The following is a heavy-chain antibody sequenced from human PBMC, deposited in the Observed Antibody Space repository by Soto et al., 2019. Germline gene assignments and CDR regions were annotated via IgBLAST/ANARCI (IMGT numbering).Heavy chain of an antibody. J-gene: IGHJ5*02. CDR2: ISYDGSNK. D-gene: IGHD2-8*01. CDR1: GFTFSSYG. V-gene: IGHV3-30*18. Sequence: QVQLVESGGGVVQPGRSLRLSCAASGFTFSSYGMHWVRQAPGKGLEWVAVISYDGSNKYYADSVKGRFTISRDNFKNTLYLQMNSLRAEDTAVYYCAKDLSPTPGVLWFDPWGQGTLVTVSS. CDR3: AKDLSPTPGVLWFDP.